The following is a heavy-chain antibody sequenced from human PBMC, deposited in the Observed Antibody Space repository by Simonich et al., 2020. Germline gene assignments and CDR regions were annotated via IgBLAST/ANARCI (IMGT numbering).Heavy chain of an antibody. CDR1: GFTFSSYW. Sequence: EVQLVESGGGLVQPGGSLRLSCAASGFTFSSYWIRCVRHAPGKGLDWMANIKQEGSEKYYVDSVKCRFTISRDNDKNSLYLKMNSLRAEDTAVYYCARDALGTAYYYYMDVWGKGTTVTVSS. J-gene: IGHJ6*03. V-gene: IGHV3-7*01. D-gene: IGHD7-27*01. CDR2: IKQEGSEK. CDR3: ARDALGTAYYYYMDV.